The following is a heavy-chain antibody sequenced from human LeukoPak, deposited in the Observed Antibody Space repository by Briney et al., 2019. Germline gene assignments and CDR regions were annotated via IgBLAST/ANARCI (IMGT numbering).Heavy chain of an antibody. CDR3: ARRPYSDTSGRLSDV. J-gene: IGHJ6*02. Sequence: GGSLRLSCAASGFTFSSYNMNWVRQAPGKGLEWISYIGSSGSPTHYADSVGGRFTISRDNAKNSLYLQMNSLRDEDTAVYFCARRPYSDTSGRLSDVWGQGTTVTVSS. CDR1: GFTFSSYN. D-gene: IGHD3-22*01. V-gene: IGHV3-48*02. CDR2: IGSSGSPT.